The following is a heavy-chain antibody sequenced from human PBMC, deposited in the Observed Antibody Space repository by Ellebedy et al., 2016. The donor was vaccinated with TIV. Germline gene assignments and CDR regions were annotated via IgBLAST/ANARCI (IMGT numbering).Heavy chain of an antibody. D-gene: IGHD3-16*01. V-gene: IGHV3-48*02. CDR3: ARDDKWGFDH. Sequence: GESLKISCAASGFSFSSYIMSWVRQAPGKGLEWVSNIRPSSDSKTYVDFVKGRFTIFRDNAKNSLSLQLDNLRDEDTAVYYCARDDKWGFDHWGQGALVTVSS. CDR1: GFSFSSYI. CDR2: IRPSSDSK. J-gene: IGHJ4*02.